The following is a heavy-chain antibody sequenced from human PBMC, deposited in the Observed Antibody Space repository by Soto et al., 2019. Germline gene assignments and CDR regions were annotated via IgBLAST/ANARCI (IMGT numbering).Heavy chain of an antibody. J-gene: IGHJ6*02. V-gene: IGHV4-39*01. Sequence: SETLSLTCTVSGGSISSSSYYWGWIRQPPGKGLEWIGSIYYSGSTYYNPSLKSRVTISVDTSKNQFSLKLSSVTAADTAVYYCANPARGSGSHYFICYGMDVWGQSTTVTISS. D-gene: IGHD3-10*01. CDR2: IYYSGST. CDR3: ANPARGSGSHYFICYGMDV. CDR1: GGSISSSSYY.